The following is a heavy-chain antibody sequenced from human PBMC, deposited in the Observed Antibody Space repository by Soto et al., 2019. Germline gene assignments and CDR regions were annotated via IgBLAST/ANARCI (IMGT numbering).Heavy chain of an antibody. CDR3: ARLKWDLLPAGFDI. D-gene: IGHD1-26*01. J-gene: IGHJ3*02. CDR2: MYYRGSI. Sequence: PSETLALSCDLSGYSIGTYYWTWIRQPPGKGLEWIAYMYYRGSINYNPSLKSRVTISVDTSKNQFSLKLRSVTAADTAIYYCARLKWDLLPAGFDIWGQGTLVPVSS. V-gene: IGHV4-59*01. CDR1: GYSIGTYY.